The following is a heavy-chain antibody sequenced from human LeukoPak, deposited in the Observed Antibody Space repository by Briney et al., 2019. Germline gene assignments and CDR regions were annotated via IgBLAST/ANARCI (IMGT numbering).Heavy chain of an antibody. Sequence: GGSLRLSCAASGFTFSSYAMSWVRQAPGKGLEWVSAISGSGGSTYYADSVKGRFTISRDNSKNTLYLQMNSLRAGDTAVYYCARGGFYYGMDIWGQGTTVTVSS. CDR3: ARGGFYYGMDI. J-gene: IGHJ6*02. CDR1: GFTFSSYA. D-gene: IGHD3-16*01. CDR2: ISGSGGST. V-gene: IGHV3-23*01.